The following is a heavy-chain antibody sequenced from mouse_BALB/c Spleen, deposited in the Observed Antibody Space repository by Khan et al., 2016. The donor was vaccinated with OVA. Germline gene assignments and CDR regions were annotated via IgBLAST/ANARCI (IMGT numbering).Heavy chain of an antibody. V-gene: IGHV1S137*01. D-gene: IGHD1-3*01. J-gene: IGHJ3*01. CDR1: GYTFTDYA. Sequence: QVQLQQSGAELVRPGVSVKISCKGSGYTFTDYAMHWVKQSHAKSLEWIGVISTYYGDADYNQKFKGKATMTVDKSYSTAYMELARLTSEDSAIYYCARGSGNSRFAYWGQGTLVTVSA. CDR2: ISTYYGDA. CDR3: ARGSGNSRFAY.